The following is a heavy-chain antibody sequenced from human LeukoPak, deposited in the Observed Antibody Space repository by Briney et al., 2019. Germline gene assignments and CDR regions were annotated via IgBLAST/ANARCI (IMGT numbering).Heavy chain of an antibody. CDR1: GYTFTVYY. CDR3: ARETSRATLRYFDWYMDV. J-gene: IGHJ6*03. CDR2: INPNSGGT. Sequence: ASVKVSCKASGYTFTVYYMHWVRQAPGQGLEWMGWINPNSGGTNYAQKFQGRVTMTRDTSISTAYMELSRLRSDDTAVYYCARETSRATLRYFDWYMDVWGQGTTVTVSS. V-gene: IGHV1-2*02. D-gene: IGHD3-9*01.